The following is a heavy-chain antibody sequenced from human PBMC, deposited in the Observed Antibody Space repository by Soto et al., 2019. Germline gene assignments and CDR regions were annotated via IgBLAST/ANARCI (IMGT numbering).Heavy chain of an antibody. V-gene: IGHV5-10-1*01. CDR2: IDPSDSYT. CDR1: GYSFTSYW. CDR3: ARHRGYCSSASCPNWFDP. D-gene: IGHD2-2*01. J-gene: IGHJ5*02. Sequence: GESLTTSCEGSGYSFTSYWISWVPEMPGKGLEWMGLIDPSDSYTNYSPSFQGHVTISADKSISTAYLQWSTLKASDTAMYYCARHRGYCSSASCPNWFDPWGQGTLVTVSS.